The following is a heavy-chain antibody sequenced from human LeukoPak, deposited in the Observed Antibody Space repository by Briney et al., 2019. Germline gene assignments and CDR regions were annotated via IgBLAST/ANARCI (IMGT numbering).Heavy chain of an antibody. D-gene: IGHD5-18*01. V-gene: IGHV4-34*01. Sequence: SETLSLTCAVYGGSFSGYYWSWIRQPPGKGLEWIGEINHSGSTNYNPSLKSRVTISVDTSKNQFSLKLSSVTAADTAVYYCARPGTSKTAMAINDAFDIWGQGTMVTVSS. CDR3: ARPGTSKTAMAINDAFDI. J-gene: IGHJ3*02. CDR1: GGSFSGYY. CDR2: INHSGST.